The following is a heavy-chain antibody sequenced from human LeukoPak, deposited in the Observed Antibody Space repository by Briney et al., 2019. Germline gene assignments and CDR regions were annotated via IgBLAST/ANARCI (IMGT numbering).Heavy chain of an antibody. Sequence: GGSLRLSCVVSGIMFRTYGMHWVRQAPGKGLEWVAFIREDGSNKYYADSVKGRFTISRDNAKNSLHLQMNNLRAEDTAVYYCAKDNHYYDRSSYYYYFDYWGQGTLVTVSS. CDR1: GIMFRTYG. CDR2: IREDGSNK. D-gene: IGHD3-22*01. V-gene: IGHV3-30*02. CDR3: AKDNHYYDRSSYYYYFDY. J-gene: IGHJ4*02.